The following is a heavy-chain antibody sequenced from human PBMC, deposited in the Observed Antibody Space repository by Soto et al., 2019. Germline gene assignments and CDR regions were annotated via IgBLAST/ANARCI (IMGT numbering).Heavy chain of an antibody. J-gene: IGHJ4*02. CDR3: ARSGSPAGY. CDR1: GYTFTSYA. V-gene: IGHV1-18*01. CDR2: INADNGNT. Sequence: QVQLVQSGAEVKKPGASVKVSCKASGYTFTSYAISWVRQAPGQGLEWMGWINADNGNTKYAQKLQGRVTMTTDTSTTTAYRELRSLRSTDTAVYSCARSGSPAGYSGQGTLVTVSS. D-gene: IGHD3-10*01.